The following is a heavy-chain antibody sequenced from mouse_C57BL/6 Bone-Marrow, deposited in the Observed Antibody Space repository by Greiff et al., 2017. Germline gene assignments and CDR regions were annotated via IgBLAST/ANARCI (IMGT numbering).Heavy chain of an antibody. CDR3: ARYVYGNYVAWFAY. CDR2: IYPGSGST. J-gene: IGHJ3*01. Sequence: QVQLKQPGAELVKPGASVKMSCKASGYTFTSYWITWVKQRPGQGLEWIGDIYPGSGSTNYNEKFKRKATLTVDTSSSTAYMQLSSLTSEDSAVYYCARYVYGNYVAWFAYWGQGTLVTVSA. D-gene: IGHD2-1*01. V-gene: IGHV1-55*01. CDR1: GYTFTSYW.